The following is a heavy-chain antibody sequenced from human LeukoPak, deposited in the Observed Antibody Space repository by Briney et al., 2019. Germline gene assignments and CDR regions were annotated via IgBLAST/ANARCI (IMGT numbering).Heavy chain of an antibody. Sequence: ASVKVSCKASGYTFTSYDINWVRQATGQGLEWMGWMNPNSGSTGYAQKFQGRVTITRSTSISTAYMELSGLRSEDTAVYYCARGRSTGYPYYFEYWGRGTLVTVSS. J-gene: IGHJ4*02. CDR1: GYTFTSYD. V-gene: IGHV1-8*03. CDR3: ARGRSTGYPYYFEY. D-gene: IGHD5-12*01. CDR2: MNPNSGST.